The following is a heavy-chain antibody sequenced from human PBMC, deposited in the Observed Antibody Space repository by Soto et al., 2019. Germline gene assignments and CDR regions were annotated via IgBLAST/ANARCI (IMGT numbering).Heavy chain of an antibody. D-gene: IGHD6-19*01. J-gene: IGHJ4*02. CDR2: ISGKGADT. Sequence: DVQLLESGGGLVQPGGSVRLSCAASGFTFSSYAMSWVRQAPGKGLEWVSAISGKGADTSYADSVRGRFTISRDNSQDTLFLQMTSIRADNTAEYYCGKERRGSGWLVCSYWGQGILVTPSS. V-gene: IGHV3-23*01. CDR3: GKERRGSGWLVCSY. CDR1: GFTFSSYA.